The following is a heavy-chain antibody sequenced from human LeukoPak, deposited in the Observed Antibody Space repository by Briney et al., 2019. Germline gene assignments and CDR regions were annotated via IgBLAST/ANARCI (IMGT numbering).Heavy chain of an antibody. Sequence: GESLKISCQASGYDFSTYWIGWVRQMPGKGLEWVGIIYPGDSDTKYSPSFQGQVFISADRPIRSTYLEWSSLKSSDTAMYYCARLPQDYYYHGMDVWGQGTTVRVS. CDR3: ARLPQDYYYHGMDV. J-gene: IGHJ6*02. V-gene: IGHV5-51*01. CDR1: GYDFSTYW. CDR2: IYPGDSDT.